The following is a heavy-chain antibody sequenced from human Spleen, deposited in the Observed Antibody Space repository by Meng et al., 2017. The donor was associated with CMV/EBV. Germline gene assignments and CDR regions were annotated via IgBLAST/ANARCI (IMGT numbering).Heavy chain of an antibody. V-gene: IGHV4-59*01. CDR1: GGSITPYY. CDR2: IDYNGDT. D-gene: IGHD3-3*01. Sequence: LSCSVSGGSITPYYWTWIRQPPGKGLEWIGYIDYNGDTYYNPSLKSRVTISVDTSKNHFSLKLTSVTAADTAVFYCARGGGFAVKIDYWGQGALVTVSS. CDR3: ARGGGFAVKIDY. J-gene: IGHJ4*02.